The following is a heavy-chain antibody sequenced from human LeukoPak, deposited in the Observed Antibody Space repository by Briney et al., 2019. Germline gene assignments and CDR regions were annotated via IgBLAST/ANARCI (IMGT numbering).Heavy chain of an antibody. CDR3: ARSGSLNTAKAFDY. D-gene: IGHD5-18*01. Sequence: GASVKVSCKASGYTFTSYDINWVRQATGQGLEWMGWMNPNSGNTGYAQKFQGRVTMTTDTSTSTAYMELRSLRSDDTAVYYCARSGSLNTAKAFDYWGQGTLVTVSS. J-gene: IGHJ4*02. V-gene: IGHV1-8*01. CDR2: MNPNSGNT. CDR1: GYTFTSYD.